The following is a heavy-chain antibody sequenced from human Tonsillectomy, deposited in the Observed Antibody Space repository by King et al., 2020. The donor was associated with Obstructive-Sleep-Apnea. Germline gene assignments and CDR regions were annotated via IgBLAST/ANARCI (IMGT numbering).Heavy chain of an antibody. Sequence: VQLVESGAEVKKPGASVKVSCKASGYTFISYGINWVRQATGQGLEWIGWMNPSSGNTGHAEKFQGRLTMTRNNSISTADMEPNSLRFEDTAVYHCARGRRGANPCNGANCYSGRYFEYWGQGTLVTVSS. J-gene: IGHJ4*02. CDR2: MNPSSGNT. CDR3: ARGRRGANPCNGANCYSGRYFEY. CDR1: GYTFISYG. V-gene: IGHV1-8*01. D-gene: IGHD4/OR15-4a*01.